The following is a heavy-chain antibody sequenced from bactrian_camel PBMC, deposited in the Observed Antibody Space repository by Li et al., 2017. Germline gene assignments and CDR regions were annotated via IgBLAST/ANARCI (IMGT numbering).Heavy chain of an antibody. Sequence: VQLVESGGGSVQVGGSLRLSCTASGYTNSGRCMGWFRQAPGKGRERVASIATSSGRTYLVDSVKGRFTISRDNSKLIDNSEVTMWLSMNSLKPEDTAAYICAADTKRKGWVRSFPSCDGWGNQGTQVTVS. V-gene: IGHV3S31*01. CDR2: IATSSGRT. CDR1: GYTNSGRC. D-gene: IGHD5*01. J-gene: IGHJ4*01.